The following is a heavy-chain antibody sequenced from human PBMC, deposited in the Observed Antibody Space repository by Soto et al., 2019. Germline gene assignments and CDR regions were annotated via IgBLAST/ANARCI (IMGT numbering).Heavy chain of an antibody. CDR3: ARAQLRRPRYYDFWSGYSGFRRYYYYGMDV. V-gene: IGHV1-69*13. D-gene: IGHD3-3*01. CDR2: IIPIFGTA. J-gene: IGHJ6*02. CDR1: GGTFSSYA. Sequence: GASVKVSCKASGGTFSSYAISWVRQAPGQGLEWMGGIIPIFGTANYAQKFQGRVTITADESTSTAYMELSSLRSEDTAVYYCARAQLRRPRYYDFWSGYSGFRRYYYYGMDVWGQGTTVTVSS.